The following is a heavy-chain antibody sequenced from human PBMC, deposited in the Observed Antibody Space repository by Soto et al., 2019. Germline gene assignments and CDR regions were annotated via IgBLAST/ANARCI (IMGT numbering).Heavy chain of an antibody. D-gene: IGHD6-19*01. V-gene: IGHV3-53*01. CDR2: IYSGGNS. Sequence: LRLYCEASVLTVANNSFIWVRQAPGKGLEWVSVIYSGGNSYYADSARGRFSASRDSSKNTLYLQISSLRAGNTAMYCAAVSLSPVAGRPLHNWGQGTLVTVSS. J-gene: IGHJ4*02. CDR3: AVSLSPVAGRPLHN. CDR1: VLTVANNS.